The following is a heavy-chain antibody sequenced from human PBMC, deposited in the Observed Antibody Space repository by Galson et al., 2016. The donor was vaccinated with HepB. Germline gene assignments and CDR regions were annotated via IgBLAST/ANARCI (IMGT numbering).Heavy chain of an antibody. J-gene: IGHJ4*02. CDR3: ARGDRGELSFDY. Sequence: TCTVSGGSISSDNYCWNWIRQTPGKGLEWIGFIHDSGSTFYNPSLKSRVTMSLDTSKNQFSLKLSSVIAADTAVYFCARGDRGELSFDYWGQGTLVTVSS. D-gene: IGHD2-15*01. CDR1: GGSISSDNYC. CDR2: IHDSGST. V-gene: IGHV4-30-4*01.